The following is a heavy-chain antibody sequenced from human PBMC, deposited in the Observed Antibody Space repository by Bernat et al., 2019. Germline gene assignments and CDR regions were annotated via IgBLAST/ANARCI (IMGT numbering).Heavy chain of an antibody. CDR3: AKDRVGAEGGVYYYYGMDV. CDR2: ISYDGSNK. V-gene: IGHV3-30*18. Sequence: QVQLVESGGGVVQPGRSLRLSCAASGFTFSSYGMHWVRQAPGKGLEWVAVISYDGSNKYYAEPVKGRFTISRDNSKNTLYLQMNSLRAEDTAVYYCAKDRVGAEGGVYYYYGMDVWGQGTTVTVSS. J-gene: IGHJ6*02. D-gene: IGHD1-26*01. CDR1: GFTFSSYG.